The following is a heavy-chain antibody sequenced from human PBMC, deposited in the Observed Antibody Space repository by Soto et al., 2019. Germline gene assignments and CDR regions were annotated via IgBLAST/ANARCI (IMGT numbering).Heavy chain of an antibody. Sequence: QVQLQESGPGLVKPSQTLSLTCTVSGGSISSGGYYWSWIRQHPGKGLEWFGYIYYSGSTYYNPFLQSLVKISVDTAKNQFYQNLCAVAAAYTSGYYCPRLINDCCDGKEYYFYYIDVRGKGTTVTV. D-gene: IGHD2-21*02. J-gene: IGHJ6*03. V-gene: IGHV4-31*01. CDR3: PRLINDCCDGKEYYFYYIDV. CDR2: IYYSGST. CDR1: GGSISSGGYY.